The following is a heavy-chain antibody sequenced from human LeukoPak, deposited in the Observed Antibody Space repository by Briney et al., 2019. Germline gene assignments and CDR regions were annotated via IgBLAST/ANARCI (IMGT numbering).Heavy chain of an antibody. V-gene: IGHV4-59*01. J-gene: IGHJ4*02. Sequence: PSETLSLTCTVSGGSISSYYWSWIRQPPGKGLEWIGYFYYSGSTNYNPSLKSRVTISVDTSKNQFSLKLSSVTAADTAVYYCAGAYCGGDCYLDYWGQGTLVTVSS. CDR3: AGAYCGGDCYLDY. CDR2: FYYSGST. D-gene: IGHD2-21*02. CDR1: GGSISSYY.